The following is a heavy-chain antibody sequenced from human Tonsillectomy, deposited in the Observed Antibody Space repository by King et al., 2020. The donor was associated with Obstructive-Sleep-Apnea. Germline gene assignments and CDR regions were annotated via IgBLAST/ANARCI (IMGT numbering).Heavy chain of an antibody. V-gene: IGHV3-7*01. CDR2: IKQDGSES. Sequence: VQLLESGGGLVQPGGSLRLSCAASGFTFSSYWRSWVRQAPGKGLQWVANIKQDGSESFYGDCVKGRCTISRENAKNSLHLQMNSLRAEDTAVYYCARGVWLHFFDYWGQGTLVTVSS. J-gene: IGHJ4*02. CDR1: GFTFSSYW. D-gene: IGHD5-12*01. CDR3: ARGVWLHFFDY.